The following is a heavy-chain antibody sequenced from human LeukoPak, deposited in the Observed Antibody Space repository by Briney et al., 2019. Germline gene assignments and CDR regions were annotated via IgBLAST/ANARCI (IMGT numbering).Heavy chain of an antibody. CDR2: ISGSGGST. CDR3: AKYSSSLPRGAFDI. D-gene: IGHD6-13*01. CDR1: GFTFSSYA. V-gene: IGHV3-23*01. J-gene: IGHJ3*02. Sequence: AGGSLRLSCAASGFTFSSYAMSWVRQAPGKGLEWVSVISGSGGSTYYADSVKGRFTISRDNSKNTLYLQMNSLRAEDTAVYYRAKYSSSLPRGAFDIWGQGTMVTVSS.